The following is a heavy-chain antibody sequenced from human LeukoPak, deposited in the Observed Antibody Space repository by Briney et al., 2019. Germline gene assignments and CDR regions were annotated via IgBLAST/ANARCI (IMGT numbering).Heavy chain of an antibody. V-gene: IGHV1-2*06. J-gene: IGHJ4*02. CDR1: GYTFTGYY. D-gene: IGHD4-23*01. Sequence: SVKVSCKASGYTFTGYYMHWVRQAPGQGLEWMGRINPNSGGTNYAQKFQGRVTMTRNTSISTAYMELSSLRSEDTAVYYCPRGHYAGNYFDYWGQGTLVTVSS. CDR3: PRGHYAGNYFDY. CDR2: INPNSGGT.